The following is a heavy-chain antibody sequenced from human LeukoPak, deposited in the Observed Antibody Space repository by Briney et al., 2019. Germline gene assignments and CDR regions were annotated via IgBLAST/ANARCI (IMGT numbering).Heavy chain of an antibody. CDR2: IYHSGST. CDR1: GGSISSGDYY. D-gene: IGHD2-2*01. CDR3: ACQPRLGYCSSTSCPTYNWFDP. Sequence: SETLSLTCTVSGGSISSGDYYWSWIRQPPGKGLEWIGSIYHSGSTYYNPSLKSRVTISVDTSKNQFSLKLSSVTAADTAVYYCACQPRLGYCSSTSCPTYNWFDPWGQGTLVTVSS. J-gene: IGHJ5*02. V-gene: IGHV4-39*07.